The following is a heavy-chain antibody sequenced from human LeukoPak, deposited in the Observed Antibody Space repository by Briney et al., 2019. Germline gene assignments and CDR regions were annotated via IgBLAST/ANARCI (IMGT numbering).Heavy chain of an antibody. CDR2: VKHDGSED. J-gene: IGHJ4*02. D-gene: IGHD6-25*01. CDR1: GFIFSNYW. CDR3: ARDVRRAARYYFDY. V-gene: IGHV3-7*01. Sequence: GGSLRLSCAASGFIFSNYWMTWVRQAPGKGLEWVANVKHDGSEDYYLDSVKGRFTISRDNSKNTLYLQMNSLRTEDTAVYYCARDVRRAARYYFDYWGQGTLVTVSS.